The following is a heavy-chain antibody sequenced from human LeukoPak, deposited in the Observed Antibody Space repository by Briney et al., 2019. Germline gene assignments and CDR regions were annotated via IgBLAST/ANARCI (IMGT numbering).Heavy chain of an antibody. Sequence: PGGSLRLSCAASGFTFSSYWMSWVRQAPGKGLGWVANIKQDGSEKYYVDSVKGRFTISRDNAKNSLYLQMNSLRAEDTAEYYCARVGSSGWFIDYWGQGTLVTVSS. CDR3: ARVGSSGWFIDY. J-gene: IGHJ4*02. CDR1: GFTFSSYW. V-gene: IGHV3-7*01. CDR2: IKQDGSEK. D-gene: IGHD6-19*01.